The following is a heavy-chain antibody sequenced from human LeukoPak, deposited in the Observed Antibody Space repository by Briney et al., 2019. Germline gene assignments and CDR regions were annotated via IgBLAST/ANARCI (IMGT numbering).Heavy chain of an antibody. CDR1: GFTFSSYG. CDR2: ISGSGGST. J-gene: IGHJ3*02. CDR3: AKDPPIRDGYNYGAFDI. Sequence: GGSLRLSCAASGFTFSSYGMSWVRQAPGKGLEWVSVISGSGGSTYYGDSVKGRVTISRDNSKNTLYLQMNSLRAEDTAVYYCAKDPPIRDGYNYGAFDIWGQGTMVTVSS. D-gene: IGHD5-24*01. V-gene: IGHV3-23*01.